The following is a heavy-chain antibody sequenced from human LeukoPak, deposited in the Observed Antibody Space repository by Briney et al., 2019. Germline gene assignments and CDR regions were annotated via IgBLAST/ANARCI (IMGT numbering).Heavy chain of an antibody. CDR2: IYYSGST. CDR3: ARTPPGGFGIAVAGNEYYFDY. CDR1: GYSISSSNW. V-gene: IGHV4-28*01. J-gene: IGHJ4*02. D-gene: IGHD6-19*01. Sequence: SETLSLTCAVPGYSISSSNWWGWIRQPPGKGLEWIGYIYYSGSTYYNPSLKSRVTMSVDTSKNQFSLKLSSVTAVDTAVYYCARTPPGGFGIAVAGNEYYFDYWGQGTLVTVSS.